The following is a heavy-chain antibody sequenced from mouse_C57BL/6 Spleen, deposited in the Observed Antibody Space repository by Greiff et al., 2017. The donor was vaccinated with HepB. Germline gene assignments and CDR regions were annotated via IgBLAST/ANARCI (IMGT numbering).Heavy chain of an antibody. V-gene: IGHV1-31*01. CDR1: GYSFTGYS. J-gene: IGHJ4*01. Sequence: EVKVVESGAELVKPGASVKISCKASGYSFTGYSMHWVKQSHGKILDWIGYVYPYNGVSSYNQKFKGKATLTVDKSSSTAYMELRSLTSEVSAVYYGARVRYYGSSPDYYAMDYWGQGTSVTVSS. CDR2: VYPYNGVS. D-gene: IGHD1-1*01. CDR3: ARVRYYGSSPDYYAMDY.